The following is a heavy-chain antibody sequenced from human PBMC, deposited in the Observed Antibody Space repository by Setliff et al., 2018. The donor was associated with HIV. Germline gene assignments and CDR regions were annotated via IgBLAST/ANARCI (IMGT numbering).Heavy chain of an antibody. CDR2: LYYSGST. V-gene: IGHV4-59*01. J-gene: IGHJ3*01. CDR3: ARSPWVATLWGGAFDL. D-gene: IGHD5-12*01. CDR1: GASIRSYY. Sequence: SETLSLTCIVSGASIRSYYWAWIRQSPGRGLQYLGHLYYSGSTNYNPSLKSRITMSMDTSKNQFSLQLSSVTAADTAVYYCARSPWVATLWGGAFDLWGHGTMVTVSS.